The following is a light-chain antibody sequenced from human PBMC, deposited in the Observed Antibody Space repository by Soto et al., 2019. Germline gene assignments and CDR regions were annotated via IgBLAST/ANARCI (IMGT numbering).Light chain of an antibody. Sequence: EIVMTPSPVTLSVSPGATATLSCRASQSVSSNLAWYQQKPGQAPRLLIYGASTRATGIPARFSGSGSGTDFTLTISRVEPADFAVYYRQQYGSSSTFGQGTRLEIK. CDR3: QQYGSSST. CDR1: QSVSSN. J-gene: IGKJ5*01. V-gene: IGKV3-15*01. CDR2: GAS.